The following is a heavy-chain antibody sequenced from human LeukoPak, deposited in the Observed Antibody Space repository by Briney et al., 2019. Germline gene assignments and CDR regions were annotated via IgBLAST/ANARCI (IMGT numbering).Heavy chain of an antibody. CDR2: IDYSGTA. Sequence: PSETLSLTCTVSGGSISSYYWSWIRQPPGKGLEWIGYIDYSGTAYYNPSLKSRVTISIDTSKNQFSVKLSSVTAADTAVYYCARDSYSSSIRWFDSWGQGTLVIVSS. CDR3: ARDSYSSSIRWFDS. CDR1: GGSISSYY. D-gene: IGHD6-6*01. V-gene: IGHV4-59*06. J-gene: IGHJ5*01.